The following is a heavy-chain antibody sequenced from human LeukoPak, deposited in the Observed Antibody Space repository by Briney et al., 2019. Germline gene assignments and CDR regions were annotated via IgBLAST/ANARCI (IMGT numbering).Heavy chain of an antibody. V-gene: IGHV4-39*07. CDR3: AREGGSYRPLDY. Sequence: SETLSLTCTVSGGSISTNICYWGWIRQPPGKGLEWIGEVNLQGGTNYNPSLLRRVAISVDTSANHVSLQMTSVTAADTAVYYCAREGGSYRPLDYSGQGTLVTVSS. J-gene: IGHJ4*02. D-gene: IGHD3-16*02. CDR1: GGSISTNICY. CDR2: VNLQGGT.